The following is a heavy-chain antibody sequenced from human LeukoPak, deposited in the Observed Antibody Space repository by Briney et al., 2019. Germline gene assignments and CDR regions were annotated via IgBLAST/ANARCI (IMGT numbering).Heavy chain of an antibody. D-gene: IGHD3-10*01. V-gene: IGHV4-59*08. CDR1: GGSINNYY. CDR2: IYYSGST. J-gene: IGHJ4*02. CDR3: ARLISGVGYFVS. Sequence: SETLSLTCTVSGGSINNYYWSWIRQPPGMGLEWIGYIYYSGSTNYNPSPKSRVTISVDTSNNQFSLKLSSVTAADTAAYYCARLISGVGYFVSWGQGTLVTVSS.